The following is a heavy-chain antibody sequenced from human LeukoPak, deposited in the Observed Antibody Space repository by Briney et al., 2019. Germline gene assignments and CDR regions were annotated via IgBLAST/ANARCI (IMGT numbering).Heavy chain of an antibody. Sequence: ASVKVSCKASGYTFTGYCMHWVRQAPGQGLEWMGRIDPNSGDTNSAQKFHGRVAMTRDTSISTAFMELTRLRSDDTAVYYCARDCCSSTSCLFDYWGQGTLVTVSS. CDR3: ARDCCSSTSCLFDY. CDR2: IDPNSGDT. V-gene: IGHV1-2*06. D-gene: IGHD2-2*01. J-gene: IGHJ4*02. CDR1: GYTFTGYC.